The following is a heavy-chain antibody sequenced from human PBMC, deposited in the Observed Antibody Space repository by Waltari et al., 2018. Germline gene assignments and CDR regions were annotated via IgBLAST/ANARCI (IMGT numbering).Heavy chain of an antibody. D-gene: IGHD3-3*01. CDR3: ARESNYDFWSGYRP. CDR2: INAGNGNT. J-gene: IGHJ5*02. V-gene: IGHV1-3*01. Sequence: QVQLVQSGAEVKKPGASVKVSCKASGSTFTSYAMNWVRRAPGQRLEWMGWINAGNGNTKYSQKFQGRVTITRDTSASTAYMELSSLRSEDTAVYYCARESNYDFWSGYRPWGQGTLVTVSS. CDR1: GSTFTSYA.